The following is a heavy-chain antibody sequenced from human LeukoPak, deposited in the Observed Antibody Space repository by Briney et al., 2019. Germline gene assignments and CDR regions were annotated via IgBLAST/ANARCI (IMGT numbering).Heavy chain of an antibody. CDR3: AKGESSSAEFDY. Sequence: GGSLRLSCAASGFTFDDYTMHWVRQAPGKGLEWVSLISWDGGSTYYADSVKGRFTISRDNSKNSLYLQMNSLRTEDTALYYCAKGESSSAEFDYWGQGTLVTVSS. D-gene: IGHD1-26*01. J-gene: IGHJ4*02. CDR2: ISWDGGST. CDR1: GFTFDDYT. V-gene: IGHV3-43*01.